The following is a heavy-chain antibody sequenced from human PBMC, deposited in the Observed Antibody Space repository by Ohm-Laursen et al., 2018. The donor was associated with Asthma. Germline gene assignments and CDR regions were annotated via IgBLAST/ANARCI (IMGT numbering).Heavy chain of an antibody. Sequence: SVKVSCKASGGTFSSYAISWVRQAPGQGLEWMGGIIPIFGTANYAQKFQGRVTITADESTSTAYMELSSLRSEDTAVYYCASVTMIVVPRVGMDVWGQGTTVTVSS. CDR1: GGTFSSYA. D-gene: IGHD3-22*01. V-gene: IGHV1-69*13. CDR3: ASVTMIVVPRVGMDV. CDR2: IIPIFGTA. J-gene: IGHJ6*02.